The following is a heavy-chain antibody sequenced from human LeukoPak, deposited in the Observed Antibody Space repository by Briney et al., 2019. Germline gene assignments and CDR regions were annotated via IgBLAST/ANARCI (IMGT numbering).Heavy chain of an antibody. CDR2: ISGSGGST. J-gene: IGHJ5*02. CDR3: AKIGRSSSWSRVGWFDP. D-gene: IGHD6-13*01. Sequence: GGSLRLSCAASGFTFSSYAMSWVRQAPGKGLEWVSAISGSGGSTYYADSVKGRFTISRDNSKNTLYLQMNSLRAEDTAVYYCAKIGRSSSWSRVGWFDPWGQGTLVTVSS. CDR1: GFTFSSYA. V-gene: IGHV3-23*01.